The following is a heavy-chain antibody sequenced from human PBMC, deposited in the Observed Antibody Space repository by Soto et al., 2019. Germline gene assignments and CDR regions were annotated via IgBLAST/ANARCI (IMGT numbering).Heavy chain of an antibody. D-gene: IGHD4-4*01. CDR2: IYYSGST. CDR1: GGSISSYY. J-gene: IGHJ6*02. V-gene: IGHV4-59*01. Sequence: SETLSLTCTVSGGSISSYYWSWIRQPPGKGLEWIGYIYYSGSTNYNPSLKSRVTISVDTSKNQFSLKLSSVTAADTAVYYCARDAVVRNYGYYYGMDVWGQGTTVTVSS. CDR3: ARDAVVRNYGYYYGMDV.